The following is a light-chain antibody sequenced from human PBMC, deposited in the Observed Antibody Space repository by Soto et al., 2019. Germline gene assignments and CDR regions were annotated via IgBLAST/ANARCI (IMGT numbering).Light chain of an antibody. J-gene: IGLJ2*01. CDR2: EVS. V-gene: IGLV2-8*01. Sequence: QSVLTQPPSASGSPGQSVTISCTGTSSDVGGYNYVSWYQQHPGKAPKLMIYEVSKRPSGVPDRFSGSKSGNTASLTVSGLQAEDEADYYCTSSVGRNNFEVFGGGTKVTVL. CDR3: TSSVGRNNFEV. CDR1: SSDVGGYNY.